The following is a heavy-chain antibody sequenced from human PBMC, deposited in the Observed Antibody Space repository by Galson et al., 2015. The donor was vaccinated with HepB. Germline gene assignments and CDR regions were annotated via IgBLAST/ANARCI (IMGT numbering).Heavy chain of an antibody. CDR1: GYTFTGYY. Sequence: SVKVSCKASGYTFTGYYMHWVRQAPGQGLEWMGWINPNSGGTNYAQKFQGRVTMTRDTSISTAYMELSRLRSDDTAVYYCARRRLGGVTTSNRPWWWFDPWGQGTLVTVSS. V-gene: IGHV1-2*02. D-gene: IGHD4-17*01. CDR2: INPNSGGT. J-gene: IGHJ5*02. CDR3: ARRRLGGVTTSNRPWWWFDP.